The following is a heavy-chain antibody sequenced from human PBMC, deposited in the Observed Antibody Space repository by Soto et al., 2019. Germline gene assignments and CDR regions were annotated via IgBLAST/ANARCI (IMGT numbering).Heavy chain of an antibody. CDR2: IYFGGTT. CDR1: GGSLSPNY. J-gene: IGHJ5*02. Sequence: ETLSLTCTVSGGSLSPNYWTWIRQPPGKGLEWVGYIYFGGTTSYNPSLRSRVTISLETSNSQFSLRLSSVTAADTAVYYCARCRMITFGGVIETFDPWGQGTLVTVSS. V-gene: IGHV4-59*01. D-gene: IGHD3-16*02. CDR3: ARCRMITFGGVIETFDP.